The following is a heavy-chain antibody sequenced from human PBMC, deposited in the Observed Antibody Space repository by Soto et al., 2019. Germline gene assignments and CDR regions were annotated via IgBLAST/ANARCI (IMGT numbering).Heavy chain of an antibody. Sequence: SETLSLTCTVSGGSVNNISDYWSWVRQPPGKGLEWIGYIYYSGSADYNPSLGSRVTIPLDTSKNQFSLKLSSVTTADTAVYYCARGVGFGYYYYHMDLWGQGTTVTVSS. CDR1: GGSVNNISDY. V-gene: IGHV4-61*01. CDR2: IYYSGSA. CDR3: ARGVGFGYYYYHMDL. J-gene: IGHJ6*02. D-gene: IGHD3-10*01.